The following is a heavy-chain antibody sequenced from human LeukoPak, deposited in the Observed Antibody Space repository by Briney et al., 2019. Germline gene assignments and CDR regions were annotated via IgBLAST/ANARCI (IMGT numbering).Heavy chain of an antibody. V-gene: IGHV3-30*18. Sequence: GGPLRLSSAASVFTFISYGLYWVRQAPGKGLEWVAVISYDGSNKYYTDSVKGRFTISRDNSKNTLYLQMNSLRAEDTAVYYCAKLGVLGYDYVWGSYPDSVPVAFDIWGQGTMVTVSS. CDR1: VFTFISYG. D-gene: IGHD3-16*02. CDR3: AKLGVLGYDYVWGSYPDSVPVAFDI. CDR2: ISYDGSNK. J-gene: IGHJ3*02.